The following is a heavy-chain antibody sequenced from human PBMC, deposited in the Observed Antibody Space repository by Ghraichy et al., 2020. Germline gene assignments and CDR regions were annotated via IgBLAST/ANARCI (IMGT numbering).Heavy chain of an antibody. Sequence: SETLSLTCTVSGVSLSTYFWGWIRQPAGKGLEFVGRIFGSGSTNYNPSLESRVTMSLDTSKSQFSLRLTSVTAADTAVYYCARVFDLDNSGSRFAPHYYFDLWGRGTLVSVPS. CDR1: GVSLSTYF. V-gene: IGHV4-4*07. CDR3: ARVFDLDNSGSRFAPHYYFDL. D-gene: IGHD3-22*01. J-gene: IGHJ2*01. CDR2: IFGSGST.